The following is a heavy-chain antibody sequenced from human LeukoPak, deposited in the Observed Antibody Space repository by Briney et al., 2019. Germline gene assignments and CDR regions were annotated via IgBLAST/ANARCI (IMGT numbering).Heavy chain of an antibody. CDR1: GGSISNFY. D-gene: IGHD4-17*01. J-gene: IGHJ3*02. Sequence: PSETLSLTCTVSGGSISNFYWSWIRQPPGKGLEWIGYISYTESTNYNPSPKSRVTISVDTSKNQFSLKLSSVTAADTAVYYCAREDLTVTNGAFDIWGQGTMVTVSS. V-gene: IGHV4-59*01. CDR2: ISYTEST. CDR3: AREDLTVTNGAFDI.